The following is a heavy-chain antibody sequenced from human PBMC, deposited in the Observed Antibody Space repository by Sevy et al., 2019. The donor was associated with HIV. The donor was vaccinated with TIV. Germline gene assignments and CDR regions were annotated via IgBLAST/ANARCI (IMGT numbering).Heavy chain of an antibody. CDR2: LYYEGTT. CDR1: GGSISNISNY. Sequence: SETLCLTCGVSGGSISNISNYWGWIRQPPGRELEWIGSLYYEGTTYYNPSLQSRVRISGNTSKNLFSLDLTSVTAADTAVYYCATLSPFYNYMDVWGKGTTVTVSS. V-gene: IGHV4-39*01. J-gene: IGHJ6*03. CDR3: ATLSPFYNYMDV.